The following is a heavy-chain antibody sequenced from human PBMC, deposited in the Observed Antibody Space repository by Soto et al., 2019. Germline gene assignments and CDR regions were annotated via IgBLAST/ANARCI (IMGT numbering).Heavy chain of an antibody. CDR1: CPSISISTW. J-gene: IGHJ6*02. CDR2: IYHSGST. D-gene: IGHD1-26*01. Sequence: SETLSLTCALTCPSISISTWCSWVRQPPGKGLEWIGEIYHSGSTNYNPSLKSRVTISVDKSKNQFSLKLSSVTAADTAVYYCARVSGSYYYGMDVWGQGTTVS. CDR3: ARVSGSYYYGMDV. V-gene: IGHV4-4*02.